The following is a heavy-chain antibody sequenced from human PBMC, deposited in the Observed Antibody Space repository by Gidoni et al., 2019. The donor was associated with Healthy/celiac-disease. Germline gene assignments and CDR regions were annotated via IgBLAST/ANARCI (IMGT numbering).Heavy chain of an antibody. CDR3: AHLKEWELLSWFDP. CDR2: IYWDDDK. Sequence: QITLKESGPTLVKPTQTLTLTCTFSGFSLRPSGVGVGWIRQPPGKALEWLALIYWDDDKRYSPSLKSRLTITKDTSKNQVVLTMTNMDPVDTATYYCAHLKEWELLSWFDPWGQGTLVTVSS. V-gene: IGHV2-5*02. CDR1: GFSLRPSGVG. D-gene: IGHD1-26*01. J-gene: IGHJ5*02.